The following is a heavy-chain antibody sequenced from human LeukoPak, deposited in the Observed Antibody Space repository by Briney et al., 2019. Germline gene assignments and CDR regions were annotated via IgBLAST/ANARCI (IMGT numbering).Heavy chain of an antibody. D-gene: IGHD3-10*01. Sequence: SETLSLTCAVYGGSFSGYYWSWIRQPPGKGLEWIGEINRSGSTNYNPSLKSRVTISVDTSKNQFSLKLSSVTAADTAVYYCAREGITMGPWVDPWGQGTLVTVSS. CDR2: INRSGST. V-gene: IGHV4-34*01. CDR3: AREGITMGPWVDP. CDR1: GGSFSGYY. J-gene: IGHJ5*02.